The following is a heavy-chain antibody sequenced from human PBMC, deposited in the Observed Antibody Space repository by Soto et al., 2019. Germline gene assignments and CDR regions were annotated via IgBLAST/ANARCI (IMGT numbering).Heavy chain of an antibody. CDR1: GFTFSSYA. D-gene: IGHD3-22*01. CDR3: AKDVYDRRRYHPGFIDY. J-gene: IGHJ4*02. Sequence: GRSLRLACAASGFTFSSYAMSWVRQAPGKGLEWVSGISGSGGSTYYADSVKGRFTISRDNSKNTLYLQMNSLRAADTAVYDCAKDVYDRRRYHPGFIDYWGQGTLGTVST. V-gene: IGHV3-23*01. CDR2: ISGSGGST.